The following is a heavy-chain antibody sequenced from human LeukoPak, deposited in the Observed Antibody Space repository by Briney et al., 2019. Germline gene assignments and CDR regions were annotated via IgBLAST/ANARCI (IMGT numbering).Heavy chain of an antibody. J-gene: IGHJ4*02. CDR1: GFTFSSYA. V-gene: IGHV3-23*01. D-gene: IGHD3-22*01. Sequence: GGSLRLSCAASGFTFSSYAMSWVRQAPGKGLEWVSAISGSGGSTYYADSVKGRFTISRDISKNTLYLQMNSLRAEDTAVYYCAKDLRGYYYDSSGSDYWGQGTLVTVSS. CDR2: ISGSGGST. CDR3: AKDLRGYYYDSSGSDY.